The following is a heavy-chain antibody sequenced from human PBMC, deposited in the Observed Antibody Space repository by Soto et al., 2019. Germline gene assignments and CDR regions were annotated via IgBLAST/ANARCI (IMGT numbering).Heavy chain of an antibody. CDR2: IFYTGTT. CDR3: ARLVVVAPVANA. Sequence: QLKLRESGPGLVKPSETLSLTCSVSGGSINYNSYYWGWIRQPPGKGLEWVGGIFYTGTTYYSPSLKDRVTISVDTSKNSFSLNLTSVTAADTAVYFCARLVVVAPVANAWGQGTLFTVSS. D-gene: IGHD2-2*01. V-gene: IGHV4-39*02. CDR1: GGSINYNSYY. J-gene: IGHJ5*02.